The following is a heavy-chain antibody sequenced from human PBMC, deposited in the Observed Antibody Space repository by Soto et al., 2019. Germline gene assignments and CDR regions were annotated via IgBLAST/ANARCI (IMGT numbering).Heavy chain of an antibody. J-gene: IGHJ4*02. V-gene: IGHV4-31*02. CDR3: ARASGYYRNVDS. CDR2: VFDSGKT. Sequence: QVQLQESGPGLVKPSQTLSLTCSVSGGSITSCGYSWTWIRHQPGKALQWIGYVFDSGKTYYNQSMNGRLTISVATATNLFSLELRSVTAADTAVDFCARASGYYRNVDSWGQGTLVSVSS. D-gene: IGHD3-3*01. CDR1: GGSITSCGYS.